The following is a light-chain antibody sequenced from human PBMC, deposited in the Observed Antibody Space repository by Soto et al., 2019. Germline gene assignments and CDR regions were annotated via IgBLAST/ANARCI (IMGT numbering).Light chain of an antibody. CDR3: QSYDTSLRDWV. J-gene: IGLJ3*02. CDR1: SSNIGAGFD. CDR2: GNS. V-gene: IGLV1-40*01. Sequence: QSVLTQPPSVSGAPGQTVTISCTGSSSNIGAGFDVHWYQQLPGTAPKVFICGNSNRPSGVPDRFSGSKSGTSASLAITGLQAEDEADYYCQSYDTSLRDWVFGGGTQLTVL.